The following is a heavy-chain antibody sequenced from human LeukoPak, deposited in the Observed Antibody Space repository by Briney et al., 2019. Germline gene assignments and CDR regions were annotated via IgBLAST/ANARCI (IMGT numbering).Heavy chain of an antibody. D-gene: IGHD2-15*01. CDR2: IFYSGST. CDR3: AREVAATTTWFDP. CDR1: GGSISGAYS. J-gene: IGHJ5*02. Sequence: SETLSLTCAVSGGSISGAYSWTWVRQPPGKGREWIGEIFYSGSTYYTPSLRSRVTFSLDRSKNQFSLTLTSVTAADTAVYYCAREVAATTTWFDPWGQGTVVTVSS. V-gene: IGHV4-30-4*07.